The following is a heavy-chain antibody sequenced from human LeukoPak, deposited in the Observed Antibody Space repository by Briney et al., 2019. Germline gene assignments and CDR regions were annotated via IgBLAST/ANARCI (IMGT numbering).Heavy chain of an antibody. D-gene: IGHD3-10*01. Sequence: GGSLRLPCAASGFTFSSYGMHWVRQAPGKGLEWVAVIWYDGSNKYYADSVKGRFTISRDNSKNKLYLQMNSLRAEDTAVYYCARGKVPYYFDYWGLGTLVSVSS. CDR3: ARGKVPYYFDY. V-gene: IGHV3-33*01. J-gene: IGHJ4*02. CDR2: IWYDGSNK. CDR1: GFTFSSYG.